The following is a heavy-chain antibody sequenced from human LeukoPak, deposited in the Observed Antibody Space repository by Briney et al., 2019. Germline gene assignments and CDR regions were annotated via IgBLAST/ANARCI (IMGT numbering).Heavy chain of an antibody. CDR3: AKNPCCSSSCKYFDY. V-gene: IGHV3-33*06. J-gene: IGHJ4*02. CDR2: IWYDGSNK. CDR1: GFTFSSYG. Sequence: PGGSLRLSCAASGFTFSSYGIHWVRQAPGKGLEWVALIWYDGSNKYYADSVKGRFTISRDNSKNTLYLQMNSLRAEDTAVYYCAKNPCCSSSCKYFDYWGQGTLVTVSS. D-gene: IGHD6-13*01.